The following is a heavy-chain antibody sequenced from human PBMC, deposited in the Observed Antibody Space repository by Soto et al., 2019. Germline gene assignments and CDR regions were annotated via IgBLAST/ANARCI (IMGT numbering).Heavy chain of an antibody. J-gene: IGHJ4*02. CDR3: AREVPGVTSFEY. V-gene: IGHV1-3*01. CDR1: GYASLSYA. CDR2: INAGVDGT. Sequence: QVQLVQSGPEMMQPGASVKVSCKASGYASLSYAMHWVRQVHGQVYEWLGWINAGVDGTMYSERFQGRVRITRDTSANTVYMKLNALTSEDTAVYYCAREVPGVTSFEYWGQGTLVIVSS. D-gene: IGHD2-21*02.